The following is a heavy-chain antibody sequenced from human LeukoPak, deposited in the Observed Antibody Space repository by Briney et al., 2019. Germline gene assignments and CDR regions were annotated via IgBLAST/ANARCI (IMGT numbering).Heavy chain of an antibody. D-gene: IGHD6-6*01. V-gene: IGHV3-73*01. CDR2: IRSKANNYAT. J-gene: IGHJ4*02. Sequence: GGSLRLSCAASGFIFSGSAVHWVRQASGKGLEWIGRIRSKANNYATAYADSLKGRFTVSRDDSKNTAYLQMNSLKTEDTAVYYCVRDSSSEGPFDHWGQGTLVTVSS. CDR1: GFIFSGSA. CDR3: VRDSSSEGPFDH.